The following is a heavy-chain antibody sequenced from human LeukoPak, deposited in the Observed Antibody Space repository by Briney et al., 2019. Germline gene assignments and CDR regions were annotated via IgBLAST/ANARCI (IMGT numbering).Heavy chain of an antibody. J-gene: IGHJ4*02. Sequence: PSETLSLTCAVYGGSFSGYYWSWIRQPPGKGLEWIGEINHSGSTNYNPSLKSRVTISVDTSKNQFSLKLSSVTAADTAVYYCARVAGGSSSWLDAADYWGQGTLVTVSS. V-gene: IGHV4-34*01. CDR3: ARVAGGSSSWLDAADY. CDR2: INHSGST. D-gene: IGHD6-13*01. CDR1: GGSFSGYY.